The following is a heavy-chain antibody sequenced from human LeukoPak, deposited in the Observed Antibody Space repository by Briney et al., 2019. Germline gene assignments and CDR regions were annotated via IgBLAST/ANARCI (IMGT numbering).Heavy chain of an antibody. CDR2: ISGSGGST. D-gene: IGHD3-22*01. Sequence: GGSLRLSCAASGFTFRSYAITWVRQAPGKGLEWVSAISGSGGSTYYADSVKGRFTISRDNSKNTLYLQMNSLRAEDTAVYYCATYSSLNRREFQFWGQGTLLTVSS. CDR1: GFTFRSYA. J-gene: IGHJ1*01. V-gene: IGHV3-23*01. CDR3: ATYSSLNRREFQF.